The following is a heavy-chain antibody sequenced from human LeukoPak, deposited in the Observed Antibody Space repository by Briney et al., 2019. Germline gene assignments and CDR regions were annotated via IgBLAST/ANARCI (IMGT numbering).Heavy chain of an antibody. CDR3: ARDRGQ. J-gene: IGHJ4*02. V-gene: IGHV4-4*07. CDR1: GGSISSYY. Sequence: SETLSLTCTVSGGSISSYYWSWIRQPAGTALEWIGRIYTSGTITYNPSLKSRVTISVDTSKNQFSLKLSSVTAADTAVYYCARDRGQWGQGTLVTVSS. CDR2: IYTSGTI. D-gene: IGHD5-24*01.